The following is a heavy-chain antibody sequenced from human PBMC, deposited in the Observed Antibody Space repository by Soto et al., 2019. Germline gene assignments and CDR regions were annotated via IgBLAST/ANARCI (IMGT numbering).Heavy chain of an antibody. V-gene: IGHV1-18*01. D-gene: IGHD3-22*01. CDR1: GYTLTSYG. CDR3: GGGGTIYDSRGPMVFAL. CDR2: ISVYNGHT. Sequence: QVQLVQSGAEVKKSGASVKVSCKASGYTLTSYGVSWVRQAPGQGLDWMGWISVYNGHTNYAQKFQGRISMTTDTPTTTAYVERRSLRSDDPAVYYWGGGGTIYDSRGPMVFALGAQGTLATVSS. J-gene: IGHJ4*02.